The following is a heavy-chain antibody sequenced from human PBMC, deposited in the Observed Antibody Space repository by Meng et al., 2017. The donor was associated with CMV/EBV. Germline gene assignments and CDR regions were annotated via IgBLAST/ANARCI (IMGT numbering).Heavy chain of an antibody. CDR2: IYYSGST. J-gene: IGHJ4*02. CDR3: ARDPGAGVY. V-gene: IGHV4-39*07. CDR1: GGSISSSSYY. Sequence: GSLRLSCTVSGGSISSSSYYWGWIRQPPGKGLERIGSIYYSGSTYYNPSLKSRVTISVDTSKNQFSLKLSSVTAADTAVYYCARDPGAGVYWGQGTLVTVSS. D-gene: IGHD4/OR15-4a*01.